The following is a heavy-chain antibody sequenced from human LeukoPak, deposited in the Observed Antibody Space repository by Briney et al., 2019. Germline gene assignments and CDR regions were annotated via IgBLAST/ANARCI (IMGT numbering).Heavy chain of an antibody. CDR2: INHSGNT. J-gene: IGHJ5*02. CDR1: GFTFSSYE. CDR3: ARRGRYCSVGTCFYAWFDP. Sequence: GSLRLSCAASGFTFSSYEMSWVRQAPGKGLEWVGEINHSGNTNYNPSLKSRVTISVDTSKNHFSLKLISVTAADTAVYYCARRGRYCSVGTCFYAWFDPWGQGILVTVSS. D-gene: IGHD2-15*01. V-gene: IGHV4-34*08.